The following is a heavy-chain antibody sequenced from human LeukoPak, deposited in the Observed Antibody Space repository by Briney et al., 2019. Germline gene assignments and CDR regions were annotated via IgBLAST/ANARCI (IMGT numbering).Heavy chain of an antibody. CDR1: GFTFGDYA. J-gene: IGHJ6*03. D-gene: IGHD3-3*01. CDR2: IRSKAYGGTT. V-gene: IGHV3-49*04. Sequence: HPGGSLRLSCTASGFTFGDYAMSWVRQAPGKGLEWVGFIRSKAYGGTTEYAASVKGRFTISRDDSKSIAYLQMNSLKTEDTAVYYCTKDFWSGPKYYYMDVWGKGTTVTVSS. CDR3: TKDFWSGPKYYYMDV.